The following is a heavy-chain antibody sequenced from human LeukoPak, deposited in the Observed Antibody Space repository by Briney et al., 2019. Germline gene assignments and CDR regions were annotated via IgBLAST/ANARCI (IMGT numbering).Heavy chain of an antibody. D-gene: IGHD2-2*01. V-gene: IGHV3-15*05. Sequence: PGGSLRLSCAASGFTFSNTWMTWVRQTPGRGLEWVAFFRTNTDGGTGEYAAPVKGRFTISRDDSKNTLYLQMNSLKTEDTAVYYCTTDSYCSTTTCYASSNYYYGLDAWGQGTSVTVSS. CDR2: FRTNTDGGTG. J-gene: IGHJ6*02. CDR1: GFTFSNTW. CDR3: TTDSYCSTTTCYASSNYYYGLDA.